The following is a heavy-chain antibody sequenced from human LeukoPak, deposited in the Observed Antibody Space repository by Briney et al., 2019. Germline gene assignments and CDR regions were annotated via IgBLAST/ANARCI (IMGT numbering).Heavy chain of an antibody. CDR1: GFTFSSYA. J-gene: IGHJ4*02. D-gene: IGHD6-6*01. CDR2: ISGSGGST. Sequence: GGSLRLSCAASGFTFSSYAMSWVRQAPGKGLEWVSAISGSGGSTYYADSVKGRFTISRDNSKNTFFLQMNSLRAEDTAIYYCTKTGARYSASSNFDSWGQGAQVTVSS. CDR3: TKTGARYSASSNFDS. V-gene: IGHV3-23*01.